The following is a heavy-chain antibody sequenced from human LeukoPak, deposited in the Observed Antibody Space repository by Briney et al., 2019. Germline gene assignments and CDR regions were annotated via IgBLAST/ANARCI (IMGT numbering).Heavy chain of an antibody. Sequence: GASVKVSCKVSGYRLTEFPMHWVRQVPGKGLEWMGWINAGNGNTKYSQKFQGRVTITRDTSASTAYMELSSLRSEDTAVYYCARWIARFDPWGQGTLVTVSS. D-gene: IGHD2-21*01. CDR2: INAGNGNT. V-gene: IGHV1-3*01. J-gene: IGHJ5*02. CDR3: ARWIARFDP. CDR1: GYRLTEFP.